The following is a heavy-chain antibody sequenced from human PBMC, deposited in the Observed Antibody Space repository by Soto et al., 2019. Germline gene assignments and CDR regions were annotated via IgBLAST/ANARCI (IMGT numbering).Heavy chain of an antibody. CDR2: IGTSDTSM. CDR3: ARELSTLVRADN. CDR1: GYSFSSHN. V-gene: IGHV3-21*01. J-gene: IGHJ4*02. D-gene: IGHD3-10*01. Sequence: DVHLVESGGGLVKPGGSLRLSCATSGYSFSSHNIYWFRQAPGKGLEWVSSIGTSDTSMYYADSVKGWFTVSRDDAKKSVYLQMDSLRVEDTATYYCARELSTLVRADNWGQGTLVTVSS.